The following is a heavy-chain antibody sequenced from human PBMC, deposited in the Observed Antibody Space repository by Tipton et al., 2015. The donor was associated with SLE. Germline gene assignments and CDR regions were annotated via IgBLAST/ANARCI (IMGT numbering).Heavy chain of an antibody. D-gene: IGHD5-12*01. V-gene: IGHV4-59*01. CDR3: ARGGVGGYDYFDY. J-gene: IGHJ4*02. Sequence: TLSLTCTVSNGSISSYYWSWIRQPPGKGLEWLGYISYGNTKYNPSLRSRLTISVDTSKNQFSLRLSSVTAADTAVYYCARGGVGGYDYFDYWGQGTLVTVSS. CDR2: ISYGNT. CDR1: NGSISSYY.